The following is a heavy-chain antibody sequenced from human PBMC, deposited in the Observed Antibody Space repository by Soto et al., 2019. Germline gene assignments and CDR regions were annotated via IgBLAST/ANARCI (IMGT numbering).Heavy chain of an antibody. J-gene: IGHJ6*02. Sequence: TSETLSLTCTVSGGSISSSSYYWGWIRQPPGEGLEWIGSIYYSGSTYYNPSLKSRVTISVDTSKNQFSLKLSSVTAADTAVYYCARHVSSSSADYYYGMDVWGQGTTVTVSS. CDR3: ARHVSSSSADYYYGMDV. D-gene: IGHD6-6*01. CDR2: IYYSGST. CDR1: GGSISSSSYY. V-gene: IGHV4-39*01.